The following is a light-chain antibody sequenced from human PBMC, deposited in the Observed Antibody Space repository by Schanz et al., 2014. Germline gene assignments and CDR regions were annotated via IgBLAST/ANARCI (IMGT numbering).Light chain of an antibody. V-gene: IGKV3-15*01. Sequence: EIVLTQSPGTLSLSPGERATLSCRASQSVTSTYLAWYQQKPGQAPRLLIYGASTRATGIPARFSGSGSGTEFTLTISSLQSEDFAVYYCQQYNNWPLPPGTFGQGTKVEIK. CDR1: QSVTSTY. CDR2: GAS. CDR3: QQYNNWPLPPGT. J-gene: IGKJ1*01.